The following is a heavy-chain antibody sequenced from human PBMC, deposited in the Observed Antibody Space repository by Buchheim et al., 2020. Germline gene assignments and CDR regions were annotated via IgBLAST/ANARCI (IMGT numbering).Heavy chain of an antibody. CDR1: GFTFSSYA. J-gene: IGHJ6*02. CDR2: ISYDGSNK. D-gene: IGHD3-10*01. V-gene: IGHV3-30-3*01. CDR3: ARDGEWLDYYYYYGMDV. Sequence: QVQLVESGGGVVQPGRSLRLSCAASGFTFSSYAMHWVRQAPGKGLEWVAVISYDGSNKYYADSVKGRFTISRDNSKNTLYLQMNSLRAEDTAVYYCARDGEWLDYYYYYGMDVWGQGTT.